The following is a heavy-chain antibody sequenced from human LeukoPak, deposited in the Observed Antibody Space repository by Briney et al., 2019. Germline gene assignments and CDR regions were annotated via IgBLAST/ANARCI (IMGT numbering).Heavy chain of an antibody. J-gene: IGHJ4*02. CDR2: IYTSGTT. CDR3: ARANYDGSDY. CDR1: GGAISSYY. V-gene: IGHV4-4*07. D-gene: IGHD3-22*01. Sequence: PSETLSLTCTVSGGAISSYYWSWIRQPAGKGLEWIGRIYTSGTTNYNPSLKSRVTMSVDTSKNQFSLKMRSVTAADTAVYYCARANYDGSDYWGQGTLVTVSS.